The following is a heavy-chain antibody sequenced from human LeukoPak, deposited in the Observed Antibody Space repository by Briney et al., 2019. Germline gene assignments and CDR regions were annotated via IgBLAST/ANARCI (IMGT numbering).Heavy chain of an antibody. Sequence: GASVKVSCKASGYTFTSYDINWVRQATGQGLEWMGWMNPNSGNTGYAQKFQGRVTITRNTSISTAYMELSSLRSDDTAVYYCARGNYDSSDYEYFQYWGQGTLVTVSS. J-gene: IGHJ1*01. CDR2: MNPNSGNT. CDR3: ARGNYDSSDYEYFQY. D-gene: IGHD3-22*01. CDR1: GYTFTSYD. V-gene: IGHV1-8*03.